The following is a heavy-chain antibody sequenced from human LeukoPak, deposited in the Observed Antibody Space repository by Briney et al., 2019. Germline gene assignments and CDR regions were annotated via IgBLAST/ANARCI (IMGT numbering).Heavy chain of an antibody. CDR2: INHSGST. J-gene: IGHJ6*04. D-gene: IGHD2-21*02. V-gene: IGHV4-34*01. CDR1: GGSFSGYY. CDR3: ARESGVTHYYYGMDV. Sequence: PSETLSLTCAVYGGSFSGYYWSWIRHPPGKGLEWIGEINHSGSTNYNPSLKSRVTISVDTSKNQFSLKLSSVTAADTAVYYCARESGVTHYYYGMDVWGKGTTVTVSS.